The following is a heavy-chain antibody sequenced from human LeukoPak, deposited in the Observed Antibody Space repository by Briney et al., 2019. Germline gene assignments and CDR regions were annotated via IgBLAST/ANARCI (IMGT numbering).Heavy chain of an antibody. J-gene: IGHJ4*02. CDR1: GGSISSYY. V-gene: IGHV4-59*01. Sequence: SETLSLTCTVSGGSISSYYWSWIRQPPGKGLEWIGYIYYSGSTNYNPSLKSRVTISVDTSKNQFSLKLSSVTAADTAVYYCARHRIEVAGSYFDYWGQGTLVTVSS. D-gene: IGHD6-19*01. CDR2: IYYSGST. CDR3: ARHRIEVAGSYFDY.